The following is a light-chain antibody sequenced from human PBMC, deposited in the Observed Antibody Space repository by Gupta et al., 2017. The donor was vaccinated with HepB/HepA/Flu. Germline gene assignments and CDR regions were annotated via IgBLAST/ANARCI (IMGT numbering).Light chain of an antibody. CDR2: WAS. CDR1: QSVLYSSNNNNY. Sequence: DIVMTQSPDSLAVSLGERATINCKSSQSVLYSSNNNNYLAWYQQKPGQPPKLLIYWASTRESGVPDRFSGSGSGTDFTLTISSLQAEDVAVYYCQQYYSIPCSFGQGTKLEIK. V-gene: IGKV4-1*01. J-gene: IGKJ2*04. CDR3: QQYYSIPCS.